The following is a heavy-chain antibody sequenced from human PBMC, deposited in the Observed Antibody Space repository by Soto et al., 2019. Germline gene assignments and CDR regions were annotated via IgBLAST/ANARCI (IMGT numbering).Heavy chain of an antibody. CDR1: GYTFSNFA. J-gene: IGHJ4*02. D-gene: IGHD5-18*01. CDR2: INAGNGNT. CDR3: ARDPGYSYGHN. Sequence: ASVKVSCKASGYTFSNFAMHWVRQAPGQRLEWMGWINAGNGNTKYSQKFQGRVTITRDTSASTGYMELSSLRSEDTAVYYCARDPGYSYGHNWGQGTLVTVSS. V-gene: IGHV1-3*01.